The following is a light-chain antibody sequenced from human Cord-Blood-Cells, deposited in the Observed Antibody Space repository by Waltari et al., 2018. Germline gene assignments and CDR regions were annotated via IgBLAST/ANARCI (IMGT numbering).Light chain of an antibody. CDR2: YVS. J-gene: IGLJ2*01. Sequence: QSALTQPRSVSGSPGQSFTISCSGTSSDVVGYNYVSWYQQHPGKAPKLMIYYVSTRHSGVPDRFSGSKSGNTAFLTISGLQAEDEADYYCCSYAGSYTLVFGGGTKLTVL. V-gene: IGLV2-11*01. CDR1: SSDVVGYNY. CDR3: CSYAGSYTLV.